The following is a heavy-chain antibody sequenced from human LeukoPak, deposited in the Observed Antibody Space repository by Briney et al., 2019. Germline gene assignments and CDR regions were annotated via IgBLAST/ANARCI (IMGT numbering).Heavy chain of an antibody. J-gene: IGHJ6*03. CDR1: GASISSNY. CDR2: ISYSGRT. Sequence: SETLSLTCTVSGASISSNYWSWIRQPPGKGLEWIAYISYSGRTNYNPSLKSRVTISVDTSKNQFSLKLSSVTAADTAVYYCARGGGILTGYTYYYYMDVWGKGTTVTISS. CDR3: ARGGGILTGYTYYYYMDV. D-gene: IGHD3-9*01. V-gene: IGHV4-59*08.